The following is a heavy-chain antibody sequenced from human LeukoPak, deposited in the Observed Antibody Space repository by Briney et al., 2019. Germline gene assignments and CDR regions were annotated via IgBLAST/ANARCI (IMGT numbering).Heavy chain of an antibody. D-gene: IGHD3-10*01. J-gene: IGHJ6*02. CDR3: ARDQITSYYYFDMDV. CDR1: GGSISSSSYY. CDR2: IYSSGST. Sequence: SETLSLTCTVSGGSISSSSYYWSWIRQPPGKGLEWIGYIYSSGSTNYNPSLKSRVTISVDTSKNQFSLRLNSVTAADTAVYFCARDQITSYYYFDMDVWGQGTTVTVSS. V-gene: IGHV4-61*01.